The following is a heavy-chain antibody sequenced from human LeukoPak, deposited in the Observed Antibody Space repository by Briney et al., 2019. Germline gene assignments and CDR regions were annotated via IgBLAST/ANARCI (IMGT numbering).Heavy chain of an antibody. CDR2: IYYSGST. Sequence: PSETLSLTCTVSGGSISSGDYYWSWIRQPPGKGLEWIGYIYYSGSTYYNPSLKSRVTISVDTSKSQFSLKLSSVTAADTAVYYCAREVVVVAAMDYWGQGTLVTVSS. V-gene: IGHV4-30-4*08. J-gene: IGHJ4*02. CDR3: AREVVVVAAMDY. D-gene: IGHD2-15*01. CDR1: GGSISSGDYY.